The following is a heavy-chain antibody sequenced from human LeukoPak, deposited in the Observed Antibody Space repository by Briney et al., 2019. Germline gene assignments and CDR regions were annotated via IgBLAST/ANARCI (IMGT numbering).Heavy chain of an antibody. Sequence: GVLRLSCTASGFTFGDYAMSWVRQAPGKGLEWVGFIRSKAYGGTTEYAASVKGRFTISRDDSKSIAYLQMNSLKTEDTAVYHCTRDPTGGPDYWGQGTLVTVSS. CDR1: GFTFGDYA. J-gene: IGHJ4*02. V-gene: IGHV3-49*04. CDR2: IRSKAYGGTT. D-gene: IGHD3-10*01. CDR3: TRDPTGGPDY.